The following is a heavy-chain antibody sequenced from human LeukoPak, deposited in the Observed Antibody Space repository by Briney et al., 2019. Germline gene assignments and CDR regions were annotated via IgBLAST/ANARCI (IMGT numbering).Heavy chain of an antibody. J-gene: IGHJ4*02. D-gene: IGHD6-25*01. Sequence: GGSLRLSCAASGFTFSRYELNWVRQAPGKGLEWVSYISSSAGTTYYADSVKGRFTISRDNAKNSLYLQMNSLRAEDTAVYYCATDRAGGYGGYYFDYWGQGTLVTVSS. V-gene: IGHV3-48*03. CDR2: ISSSAGTT. CDR1: GFTFSRYE. CDR3: ATDRAGGYGGYYFDY.